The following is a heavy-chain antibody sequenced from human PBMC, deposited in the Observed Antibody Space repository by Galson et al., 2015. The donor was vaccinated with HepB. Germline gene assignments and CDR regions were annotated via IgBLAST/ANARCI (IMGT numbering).Heavy chain of an antibody. J-gene: IGHJ4*02. CDR1: GFTFSRYW. Sequence: SLRLSCAASGFTFSRYWMHWVRQAPGKGLVWVSRTNSNGRTTSYADSVKGRFTISRDNAKNTLYLQMNSLRAEDTAVYYCARDGDGGNSGGDWDYWGQGTLVTVSS. V-gene: IGHV3-74*01. CDR2: TNSNGRTT. D-gene: IGHD4-23*01. CDR3: ARDGDGGNSGGDWDY.